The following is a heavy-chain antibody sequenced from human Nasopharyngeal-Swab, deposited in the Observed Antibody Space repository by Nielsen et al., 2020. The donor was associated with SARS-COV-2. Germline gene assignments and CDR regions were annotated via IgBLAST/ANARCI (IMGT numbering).Heavy chain of an antibody. V-gene: IGHV3-30*18. Sequence: GESLKISCAASGFTFSSYGMHWVRQAPGKGLEWVAVISYDGSNKYYADSVKGRFTISRDNSKNTLYLQMNSLRAEDTAVYYCAKAPVTTVGYYYYGMDVWGQGTTVTVSS. CDR1: GFTFSSYG. D-gene: IGHD4-17*01. CDR2: ISYDGSNK. CDR3: AKAPVTTVGYYYYGMDV. J-gene: IGHJ6*02.